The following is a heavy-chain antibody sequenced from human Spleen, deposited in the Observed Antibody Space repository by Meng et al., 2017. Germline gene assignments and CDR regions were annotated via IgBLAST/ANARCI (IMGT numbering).Heavy chain of an antibody. J-gene: IGHJ4*02. CDR1: GYTFPDYW. Sequence: ASVKVSCKASGYTFPDYWLHWVRRAPGQGLEWMGRINPKSGDTHYAQRFQGRVTMTGDTSISTAYKEMSELRSDDTAIYYWTRDEDISTAGKLFGDYWGQGTLVTAPQ. CDR3: TRDEDISTAGKLFGDY. V-gene: IGHV1-2*06. CDR2: INPKSGDT. D-gene: IGHD6-13*01.